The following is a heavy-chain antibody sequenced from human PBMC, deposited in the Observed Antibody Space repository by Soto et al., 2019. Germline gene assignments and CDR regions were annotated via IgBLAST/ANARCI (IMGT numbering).Heavy chain of an antibody. Sequence: GGSLRLSCAASGFTFSSYAMSWVRQAPGKGLEWVSAISGSGGSTYYADSVKGRFTISRDNSKNTLYLQMNSLRAEDTAVYYCAKESGITIFGVVTYFDYWGQGTLVTVSS. CDR2: ISGSGGST. J-gene: IGHJ4*02. V-gene: IGHV3-23*01. CDR1: GFTFSSYA. CDR3: AKESGITIFGVVTYFDY. D-gene: IGHD3-3*01.